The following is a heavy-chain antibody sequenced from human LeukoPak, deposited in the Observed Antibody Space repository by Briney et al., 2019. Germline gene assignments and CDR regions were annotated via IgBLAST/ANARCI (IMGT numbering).Heavy chain of an antibody. CDR1: GGTFSSYA. CDR3: ARDGGSFSYNMDV. Sequence: SVKVSCKASGGTFSSYAISWVRQAPGQGLEWMGGIIPIFGTANYAQKFQGRVTMTSDTSTSTVYMELSSPRSEDTAVYFCARDGGSFSYNMDVWGQGTTVTVSS. D-gene: IGHD1-26*01. CDR2: IIPIFGTA. J-gene: IGHJ6*02. V-gene: IGHV1-69*05.